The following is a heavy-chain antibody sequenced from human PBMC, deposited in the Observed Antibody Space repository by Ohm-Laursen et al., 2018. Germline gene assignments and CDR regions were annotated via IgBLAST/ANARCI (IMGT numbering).Heavy chain of an antibody. Sequence: SLRLSCTAPGFTFSDYYMSWIRQAPGKGLEWVSYISSSGSTIYYADSVKGRFTISRDNAKNSLYLQMNSLRAEDTAVYYCARGSYGDYYFDYWGQGTLVTVSS. CDR3: ARGSYGDYYFDY. CDR1: GFTFSDYY. J-gene: IGHJ4*02. D-gene: IGHD4-17*01. CDR2: ISSSGSTI. V-gene: IGHV3-11*01.